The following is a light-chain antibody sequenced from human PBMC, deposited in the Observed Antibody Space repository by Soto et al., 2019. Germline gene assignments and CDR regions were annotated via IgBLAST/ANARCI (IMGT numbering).Light chain of an antibody. CDR3: FSAADNKGF. Sequence: SYELTQPSSVSVSPGQTANITCSGDLLAKKYVRWFQQRPGQAPLLVIYKDDERPSGIPERFSGSSSGTTVTLTISGAQLVDEADYYCFSAADNKGFFGGGTKVTVL. J-gene: IGLJ2*01. V-gene: IGLV3-27*01. CDR2: KDD. CDR1: LLAKKY.